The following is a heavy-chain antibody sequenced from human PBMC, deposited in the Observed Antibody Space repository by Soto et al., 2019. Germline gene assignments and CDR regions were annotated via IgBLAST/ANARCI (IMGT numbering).Heavy chain of an antibody. J-gene: IGHJ2*01. V-gene: IGHV1-18*01. D-gene: IGHD5-18*01. CDR1: GYTFTSYG. CDR2: ISTYNGNT. Sequence: QVQLVQSGDEVKKPGASVKVSCKASGYTFTSYGISWVRQAPGQGLEWMGWISTYNGNTNYAQKLQGRVTMTTDTSTSTVYMELRSLRSEDTAVYYCAREAIEMVNWYFDLWGRGTLVSVSS. CDR3: AREAIEMVNWYFDL.